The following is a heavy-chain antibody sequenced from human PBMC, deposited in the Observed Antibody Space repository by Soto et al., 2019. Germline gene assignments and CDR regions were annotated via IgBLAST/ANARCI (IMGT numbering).Heavy chain of an antibody. D-gene: IGHD2-21*02. J-gene: IGHJ6*02. CDR2: ISGSGGST. V-gene: IGHV3-23*01. CDR1: GFTFSSYA. CDR3: ANGGVVYCGGDCYSARPRYYGMDV. Sequence: EVQLLESGGGLVQPGGSLRLSCAASGFTFSSYAMSWVRQAPGKGLEWVSAISGSGGSTYYADSVKGRFTISRDNSKNTLYLQMNSLRAEDTAVYYCANGGVVYCGGDCYSARPRYYGMDVWGQGTTVTVSS.